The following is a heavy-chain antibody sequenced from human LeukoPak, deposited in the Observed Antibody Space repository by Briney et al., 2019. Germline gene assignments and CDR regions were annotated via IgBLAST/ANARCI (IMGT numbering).Heavy chain of an antibody. J-gene: IGHJ6*02. CDR3: ARVPYDFWSGRYYGMDV. CDR1: GFTFSSYS. CDR2: ISSSSSYI. V-gene: IGHV3-21*01. D-gene: IGHD3-3*01. Sequence: GGSLRLSCAASGFTFSSYSMNWVRQAPGKGLEWVSSISSSSSYIYYADSVKGRFTISRDNAKNSLYLQMNSLRAVDTAVYYCARVPYDFWSGRYYGMDVWGQGTTVTVSS.